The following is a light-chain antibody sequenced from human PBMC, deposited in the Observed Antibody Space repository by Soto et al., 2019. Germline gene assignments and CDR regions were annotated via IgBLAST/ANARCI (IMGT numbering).Light chain of an antibody. Sequence: QYVLTQPPSASGSPGQSVTISCTGTSRDVGGYNYVSWYQQLPGKAPKLMIYEVSKRPSGVPDRFSGSKSGNTASLTVSGLQAEDEADYYCNSYADSNKFVFGSGTKVT. J-gene: IGLJ1*01. CDR1: SRDVGGYNY. CDR2: EVS. V-gene: IGLV2-8*01. CDR3: NSYADSNKFV.